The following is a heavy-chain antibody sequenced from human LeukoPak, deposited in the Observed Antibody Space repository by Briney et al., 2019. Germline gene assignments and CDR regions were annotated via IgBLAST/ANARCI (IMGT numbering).Heavy chain of an antibody. J-gene: IGHJ6*03. CDR2: ISGSGVST. CDR3: AKTGGNLYYYYYYMDV. V-gene: IGHV3-23*01. D-gene: IGHD4-23*01. Sequence: PGGSLRLSCAASGFTFSGYAMSWVRQAPGKGLEGVSAISGSGVSTYYADSLKGRFTISRDNSKNKLDLQMNRLRADDTTLYYFAKTGGNLYYYYYYMDVWGKGTTVTVSS. CDR1: GFTFSGYA.